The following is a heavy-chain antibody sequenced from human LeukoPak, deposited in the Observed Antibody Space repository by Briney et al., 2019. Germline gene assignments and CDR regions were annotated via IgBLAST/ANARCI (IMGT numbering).Heavy chain of an antibody. D-gene: IGHD6-19*01. Sequence: GGSLRLSCAASGFNFNSYDIHWVRHAPGKGLEWVALVSFDGIYTYSADAVKGRFTLSRDNYNNTVFLQMDSLRIEDTAVYYCARETVTGTGVVSAFPIGGQGTMVTVSS. V-gene: IGHV3-30-3*01. CDR3: ARETVTGTGVVSAFPI. CDR1: GFNFNSYD. CDR2: VSFDGIYT. J-gene: IGHJ3*02.